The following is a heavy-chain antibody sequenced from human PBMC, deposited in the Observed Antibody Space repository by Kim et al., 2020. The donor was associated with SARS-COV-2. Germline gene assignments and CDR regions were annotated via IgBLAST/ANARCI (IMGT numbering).Heavy chain of an antibody. CDR2: ISGSGGST. Sequence: GGSLRLSCAASGFTFSSYAMSWVRQAPGKGLEWVSAISGSGGSTYYADSVKGRFTISRDNSKNTLYLQMNSLRAEDTAVYYCAKLSSGYDYRFSIGYFDYWGQGTLVTVSS. D-gene: IGHD5-12*01. CDR1: GFTFSSYA. J-gene: IGHJ4*02. V-gene: IGHV3-23*01. CDR3: AKLSSGYDYRFSIGYFDY.